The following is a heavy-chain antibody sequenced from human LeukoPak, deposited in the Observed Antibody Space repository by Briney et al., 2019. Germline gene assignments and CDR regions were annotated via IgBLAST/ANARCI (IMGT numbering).Heavy chain of an antibody. D-gene: IGHD2-2*01. Sequence: PGGSLRLSCAAYGFTFSSYSMNWVRQAPGKGLEWVSSISSSSSYIYYADSVKGRFTISRDNAKNSLYLQMNSLRAEDTAVYYCARGSSYAEGAFDIWGQGTMVTVSS. CDR2: ISSSSSYI. CDR3: ARGSSYAEGAFDI. CDR1: GFTFSSYS. J-gene: IGHJ3*02. V-gene: IGHV3-21*01.